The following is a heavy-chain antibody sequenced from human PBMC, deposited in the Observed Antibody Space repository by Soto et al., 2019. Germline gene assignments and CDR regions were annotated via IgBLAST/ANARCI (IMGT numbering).Heavy chain of an antibody. D-gene: IGHD5-18*01. Sequence: ASVKVSCKASGYTFTRYDINWVRQATGQGLEWMGWMNPNSGNTGYAQKFQGRVTMTRNTSISTAYMELSGLRSEDTAVYYCARVGRIQLWFSNYYYGMDVWGQGTTVTVSS. J-gene: IGHJ6*02. CDR2: MNPNSGNT. CDR3: ARVGRIQLWFSNYYYGMDV. CDR1: GYTFTRYD. V-gene: IGHV1-8*01.